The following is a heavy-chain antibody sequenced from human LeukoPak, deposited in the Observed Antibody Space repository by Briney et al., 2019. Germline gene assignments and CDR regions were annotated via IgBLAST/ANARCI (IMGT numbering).Heavy chain of an antibody. J-gene: IGHJ4*02. D-gene: IGHD6-19*01. CDR1: GFTFSSYS. CDR3: ARAVAVAGYDY. Sequence: GGALRLSCAASGFTFSSYSMNWVRQAPGKGLEGVSSISSSSSYIYYADSVTGRFAISRDNAKNSLYLQMNSLRAEDTAVYYCARAVAVAGYDYWGQGTLVTVSS. V-gene: IGHV3-21*01. CDR2: ISSSSSYI.